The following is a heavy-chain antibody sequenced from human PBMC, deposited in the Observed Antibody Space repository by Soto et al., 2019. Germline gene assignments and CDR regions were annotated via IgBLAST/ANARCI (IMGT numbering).Heavy chain of an antibody. CDR1: GGSISNYY. CDR3: ARDYYGSGSYIPPSVRYYYYGMDV. J-gene: IGHJ6*02. Sequence: SETLSLTCTVSGGSISNYYWSWIRQPPGKGLEWIGYIYYSGSTYYNPSLKSRVTISVDTSKNQFSLKLSSVTAADTAVYYCARDYYGSGSYIPPSVRYYYYGMDVWGQGTTVTVSS. V-gene: IGHV4-59*12. CDR2: IYYSGST. D-gene: IGHD3-10*01.